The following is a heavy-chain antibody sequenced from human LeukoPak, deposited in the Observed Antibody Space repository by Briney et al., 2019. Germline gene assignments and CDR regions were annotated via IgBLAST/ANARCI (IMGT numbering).Heavy chain of an antibody. D-gene: IGHD2-2*01. CDR3: ARDARLVPAAPVDY. CDR1: GFTFSSYS. CDR2: ISSSSSYI. V-gene: IGHV3-21*01. Sequence: GGSLRLSCAASGFTFSSYSMNWVRQAPGKGLEWVSSISSSSSYIYYADSVKGRFTISRDNAKNSLYLQMNSLRAEDTAVYYCARDARLVPAAPVDYWGQGTLVTVSS. J-gene: IGHJ4*02.